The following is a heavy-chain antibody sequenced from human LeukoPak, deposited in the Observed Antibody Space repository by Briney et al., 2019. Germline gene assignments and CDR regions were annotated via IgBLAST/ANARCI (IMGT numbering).Heavy chain of an antibody. CDR3: ARGPYDSSDLGDY. CDR2: IYYSGST. J-gene: IGHJ4*02. CDR1: GGSISSYY. D-gene: IGHD3-22*01. V-gene: IGHV4-59*01. Sequence: SETLSLTCTVSGGSISSYYWSWIRQPPGKGLEWIGYIYYSGSTNYNPSLKSRVTISVDTSKNQFSLKLSSVSAADTAVYYCARGPYDSSDLGDYWGQGTLVTVSS.